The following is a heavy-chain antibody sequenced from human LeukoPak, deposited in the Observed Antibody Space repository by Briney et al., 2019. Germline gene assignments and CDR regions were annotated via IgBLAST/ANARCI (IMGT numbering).Heavy chain of an antibody. V-gene: IGHV3-30-3*01. D-gene: IGHD2-2*01. J-gene: IGHJ4*02. CDR2: ISYDESNK. CDR3: AKGYYWCSSTSCSD. Sequence: GGSLRLSCAPSGFPFSSYAMHWVRQAPGKGLEWVAVISYDESNKYYADYVKGRFTISRDNSKHTLYLQMNSLRAEDTAVYYCAKGYYWCSSTSCSDWGQGTLVTVSS. CDR1: GFPFSSYA.